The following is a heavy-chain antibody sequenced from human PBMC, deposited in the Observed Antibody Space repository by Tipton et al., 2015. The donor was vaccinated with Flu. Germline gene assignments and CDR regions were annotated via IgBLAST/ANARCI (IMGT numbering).Heavy chain of an antibody. CDR1: GGSISSVGYY. CDR3: ARRDYSNYVSEPKNWFDP. V-gene: IGHV4-31*03. Sequence: TLSLTCSVSGGSISSVGYYWTWIRQHPGKGLEWIGHISDSGNTYYNPSLKSRVTISLDKSKNQFSLRLVSMTATDTAVYYCARRDYSNYVSEPKNWFDPWGQGILVTVSS. J-gene: IGHJ5*02. CDR2: ISDSGNT. D-gene: IGHD4-11*01.